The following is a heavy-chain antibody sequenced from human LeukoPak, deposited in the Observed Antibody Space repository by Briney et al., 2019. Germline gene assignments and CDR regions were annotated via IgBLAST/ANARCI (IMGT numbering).Heavy chain of an antibody. Sequence: GGSLRLSCAASGFTFSSYAMHWVRQAPGKGLEWVAVISYDGSNKYYADSVKGRFTISRDNSKNTLYLQMNSLRAEDTAVYYCARDLGQSLQLDYWGQGTLVTVSS. CDR2: ISYDGSNK. CDR3: ARDLGQSLQLDY. V-gene: IGHV3-30-3*01. D-gene: IGHD6-13*01. CDR1: GFTFSSYA. J-gene: IGHJ4*02.